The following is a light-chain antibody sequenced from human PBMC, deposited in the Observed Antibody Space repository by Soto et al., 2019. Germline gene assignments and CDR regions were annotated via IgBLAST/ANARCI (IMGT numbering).Light chain of an antibody. CDR3: QQYYIFVT. V-gene: IGKV1-5*01. CDR1: QSLNND. J-gene: IGKJ1*01. Sequence: DIQMTQSPSTLSASVVDRVTITCRASQSLNNDLAWYQQKPGKAPKLLIYDVSSLESGVPSRFSGSGSGTEFTLTISSLQPDDFATYYCQQYYIFVTFGQGTKVDIK. CDR2: DVS.